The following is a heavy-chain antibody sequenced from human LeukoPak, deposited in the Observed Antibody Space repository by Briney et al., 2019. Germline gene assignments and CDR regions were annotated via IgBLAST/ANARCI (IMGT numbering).Heavy chain of an antibody. Sequence: GGTLRLSCAASGFSFSIYCMSSVRQAPGKGLEWDSGISGSGGSTNYAHSGKGRFTLSRDNSKNTLYLQMNSLRAGDTAVYYCAKVYRAARYYYDSSLGSGFDYWGQGTLLTVSS. CDR1: GFSFSIYC. CDR3: AKVYRAARYYYDSSLGSGFDY. CDR2: ISGSGGST. V-gene: IGHV3-23*01. D-gene: IGHD3-22*01. J-gene: IGHJ4*02.